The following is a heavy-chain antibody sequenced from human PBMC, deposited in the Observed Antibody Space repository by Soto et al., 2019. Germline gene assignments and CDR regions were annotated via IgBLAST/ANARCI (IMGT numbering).Heavy chain of an antibody. CDR3: ARTSAAGKYYYGMDV. V-gene: IGHV5-51*01. D-gene: IGHD6-13*01. Sequence: GGSLKISCRGSGYSFTSYWIGWVRQMPGKGLEWMGIIYPGDSDTRYSPSFQGQVTISADKSINTAYLQWSSLKASDTAMYYCARTSAAGKYYYGMDVWGQGTTVPVSS. J-gene: IGHJ6*02. CDR2: IYPGDSDT. CDR1: GYSFTSYW.